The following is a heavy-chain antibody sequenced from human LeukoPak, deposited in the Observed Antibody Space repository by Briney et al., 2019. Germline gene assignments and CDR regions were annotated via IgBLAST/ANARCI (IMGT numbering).Heavy chain of an antibody. CDR2: ISGSGSIT. V-gene: IGHV3-23*01. CDR3: AKWHYYDSSGYFDY. CDR1: GFTFSSYA. J-gene: IGHJ4*02. D-gene: IGHD3-22*01. Sequence: PGGSLRLSCAASGFTFSSYAMSWVRQAPGKGLEWVAAISGSGSITYYADSVKVRFTISRDNSKNTLYLQMNSLRAEDTAVYYCAKWHYYDSSGYFDYWGQGTLVTVSS.